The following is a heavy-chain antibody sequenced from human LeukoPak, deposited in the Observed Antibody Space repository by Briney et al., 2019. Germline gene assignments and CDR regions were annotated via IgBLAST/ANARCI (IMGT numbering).Heavy chain of an antibody. CDR1: GGSFSGYY. CDR3: ARGTPDGYKPIDY. J-gene: IGHJ4*02. CDR2: INHSGST. D-gene: IGHD5-24*01. V-gene: IGHV4-34*01. Sequence: SETLSLTCAVYGGSFSGYYWSWIRQPPGKGLEWIGEINHSGSTNYNPSLKSRVTISVDTSKNQFSLKLNSVAAADTAVYFCARGTPDGYKPIDYWGQGTLVTVSS.